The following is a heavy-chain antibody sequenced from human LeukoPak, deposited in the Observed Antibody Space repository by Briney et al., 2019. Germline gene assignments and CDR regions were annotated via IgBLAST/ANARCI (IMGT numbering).Heavy chain of an antibody. CDR3: ARGLWFGEFAFDY. CDR1: GRTFSSYA. V-gene: IGHV1-69*06. CDR2: IIPIFGTA. Sequence: ASVKVSCKASGRTFSSYAISWVRQAPGQGLEWMGGIIPIFGTANYAQKFQGRVTITADKSTSTAYMELSSLRSEDTAVYYCARGLWFGEFAFDYWGQGTLVTVSS. D-gene: IGHD3-10*01. J-gene: IGHJ4*02.